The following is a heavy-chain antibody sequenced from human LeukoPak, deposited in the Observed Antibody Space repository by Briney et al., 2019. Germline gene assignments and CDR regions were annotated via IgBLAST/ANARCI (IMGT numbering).Heavy chain of an antibody. CDR3: ARPSGPVQLAKGYFDY. D-gene: IGHD5-24*01. V-gene: IGHV3-30-3*01. Sequence: GRSLRLSCAASGFTFSSYAMHWVRQAPGKGLEWVAVISYDGSNKYYADSVKGRFTISRDNSKNTLYLQMNSLRAEDTAVYYCARPSGPVQLAKGYFDYWGQGTLVTVSS. CDR2: ISYDGSNK. J-gene: IGHJ4*02. CDR1: GFTFSSYA.